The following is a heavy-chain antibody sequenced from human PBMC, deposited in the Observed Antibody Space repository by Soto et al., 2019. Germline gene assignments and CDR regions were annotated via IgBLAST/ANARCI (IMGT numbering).Heavy chain of an antibody. CDR1: GGSISSSSYY. CDR3: ARRWYSSDLRFDY. CDR2: IYYSGST. Sequence: PSETLSLTCTVSGGSISSSSYYWGWIRQPPGKGLEWIGSIYYSGSTYYNPSLKSRVTISVDTSKNQFSLKLSSVTAADTAVYYCARRWYSSDLRFDYWGQGTLVTVSS. J-gene: IGHJ4*02. V-gene: IGHV4-39*01. D-gene: IGHD5-18*01.